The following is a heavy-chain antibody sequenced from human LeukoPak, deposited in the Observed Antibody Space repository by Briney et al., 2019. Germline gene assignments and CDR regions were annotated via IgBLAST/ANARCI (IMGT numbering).Heavy chain of an antibody. D-gene: IGHD6-13*01. CDR2: ICTSGST. J-gene: IGHJ5*02. CDR3: ARSTIAAAGIRWFDP. CDR1: GGSISSGSYY. Sequence: PSETLSPTCTVSGGSISSGSYYWSWIRQPAGKGLEWIGRICTSGSTNYNPSLKSRVTISVDTSKNQFSLKLSSVTAADTAVYYCARSTIAAAGIRWFDPWGQGTLVTVSS. V-gene: IGHV4-61*02.